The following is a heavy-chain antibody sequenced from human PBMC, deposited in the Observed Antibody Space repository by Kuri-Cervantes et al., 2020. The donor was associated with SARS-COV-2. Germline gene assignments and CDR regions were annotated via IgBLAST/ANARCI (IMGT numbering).Heavy chain of an antibody. V-gene: IGHV3-48*03. D-gene: IGHD6-19*01. CDR2: IGLSDISI. CDR1: GFTFSRYE. J-gene: IGHJ4*02. Sequence: GGSLRLSCVASGFTFSRYEINLVRQAPGKGLEWVSYIGLSDISIKYTDSVKGRFSISRDKAKNSVYLQMNSLRVEDTALYYCARDRGANGWFDYWGPGTLVTVSS. CDR3: ARDRGANGWFDY.